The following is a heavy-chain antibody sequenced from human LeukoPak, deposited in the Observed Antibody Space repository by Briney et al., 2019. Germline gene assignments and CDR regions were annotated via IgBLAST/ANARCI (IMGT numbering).Heavy chain of an antibody. CDR1: GGTFSSYA. CDR3: AREASLGIAAAFDY. D-gene: IGHD6-13*01. J-gene: IGHJ4*02. CDR2: IIPILGIA. V-gene: IGHV1-69*04. Sequence: SVKVSCKASGGTFSSYAISWVRQAPGQGLEWVGRIIPILGIANYAQKFQGRVTITADKSTSTAYMELSSLRSEDTAVYYCAREASLGIAAAFDYWGQGTLVTVSS.